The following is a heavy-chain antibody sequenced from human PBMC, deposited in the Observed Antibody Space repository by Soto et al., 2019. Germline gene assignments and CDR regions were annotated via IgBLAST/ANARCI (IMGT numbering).Heavy chain of an antibody. CDR3: ARVRSGRHYYYGMDV. D-gene: IGHD2-15*01. CDR1: GGSFSGYY. CDR2: INHSGST. J-gene: IGHJ6*02. Sequence: SETLSLTCAVCGGSFSGYYWSWIRQPPGKGLEWIGEINHSGSTNYNPSLKSRVPISVDTSKNQFSLKLSSVTAADTAVYYCARVRSGRHYYYGMDVWGQGTTVTVSS. V-gene: IGHV4-34*01.